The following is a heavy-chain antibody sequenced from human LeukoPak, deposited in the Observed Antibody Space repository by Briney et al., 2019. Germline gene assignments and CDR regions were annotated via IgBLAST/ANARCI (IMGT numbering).Heavy chain of an antibody. J-gene: IGHJ3*02. CDR2: IYYSGST. CDR3: ARHINGDYDGRWAFDI. D-gene: IGHD4-17*01. Sequence: PSETLSLTCTVSGGSLSTYYWSWIRQPPGKGLEWIGYIYYSGSTNYNPSLKSRVTISVDTSKNQFSLKLSSVTAADTAVYYCARHINGDYDGRWAFDIWGQGTMVTVSS. CDR1: GGSLSTYY. V-gene: IGHV4-59*08.